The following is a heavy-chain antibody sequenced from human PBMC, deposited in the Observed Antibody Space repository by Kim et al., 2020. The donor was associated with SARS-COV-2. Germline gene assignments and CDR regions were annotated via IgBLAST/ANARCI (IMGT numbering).Heavy chain of an antibody. V-gene: IGHV3-23*01. Sequence: GGSLRLSCAASGFTFSNYAMSWVRQAPGKGLEWVSVISGSGGSTYYADSVKGRFTISRDNAKNTVYLQMNSLRAEDTAVYYCAKVWGERGSYLAVAFDIWGQGTMVTVSS. CDR3: AKVWGERGSYLAVAFDI. CDR1: GFTFSNYA. D-gene: IGHD1-26*01. J-gene: IGHJ3*02. CDR2: ISGSGGST.